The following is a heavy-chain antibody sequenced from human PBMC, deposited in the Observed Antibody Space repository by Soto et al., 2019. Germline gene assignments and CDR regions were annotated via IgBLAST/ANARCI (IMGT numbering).Heavy chain of an antibody. CDR3: ARVSYDFWSGYYSHFDY. CDR2: INHSGST. Sequence: QVQLQQWGAGLLKPSETLSLTCAVYGGSFSGYYWSWIRQPPGKGLEWLGEINHSGSTNYNPSLKSRVTISVDTSKNQFSLKLSSVTAADTAVYYCARVSYDFWSGYYSHFDYWGQGTLVTVSS. CDR1: GGSFSGYY. J-gene: IGHJ4*02. D-gene: IGHD3-3*01. V-gene: IGHV4-34*01.